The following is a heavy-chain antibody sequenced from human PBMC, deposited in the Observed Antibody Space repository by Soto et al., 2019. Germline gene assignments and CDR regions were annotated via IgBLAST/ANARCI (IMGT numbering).Heavy chain of an antibody. CDR3: ATHLDY. V-gene: IGHV3-48*02. J-gene: IGHJ4*02. CDR1: GSTFSRYS. Sequence: GGSLRLSCAASGSTFSRYSMNWVRQAPGKGLEWVSYISTSGDTIYYGDSVKGRFSISRDNAKNALYLQMNSLRDEDTAVYYCATHLDYWGQGTLVTVSS. CDR2: ISTSGDTI.